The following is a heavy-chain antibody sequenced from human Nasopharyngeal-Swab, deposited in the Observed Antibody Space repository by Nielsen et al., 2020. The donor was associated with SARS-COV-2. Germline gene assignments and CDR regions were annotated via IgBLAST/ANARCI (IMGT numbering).Heavy chain of an antibody. V-gene: IGHV3-21*01. CDR2: ISSSSSNK. J-gene: IGHJ4*02. CDR1: GFPFSSYS. Sequence: GGSLRLSCAASGFPFSSYSMNWVRKAPGKGLEWVSSISSSSSNKYYAAPVKGRFTISRDNAKNSLYLQMNSLRAEDTAVYYCARDRGYSYGSSGWYYYFDYWGQGTLVTVSS. D-gene: IGHD5-18*01. CDR3: ARDRGYSYGSSGWYYYFDY.